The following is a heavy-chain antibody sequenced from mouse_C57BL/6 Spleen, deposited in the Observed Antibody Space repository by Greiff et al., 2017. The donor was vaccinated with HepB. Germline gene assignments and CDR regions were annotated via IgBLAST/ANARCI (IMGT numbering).Heavy chain of an antibody. J-gene: IGHJ1*03. Sequence: VQLQQSGPELVKPGASVKISCKASGYSFTGYYMNWVKQSPEKSLEWIGEINPSTGGTTYNQKFKAKATLTVDKSSSTAYMQLKSLTSEDSAVYYCARWGTTVVARGYFDVWGTGTTVTVSS. V-gene: IGHV1-42*01. CDR2: INPSTGGT. D-gene: IGHD1-1*01. CDR1: GYSFTGYY. CDR3: ARWGTTVVARGYFDV.